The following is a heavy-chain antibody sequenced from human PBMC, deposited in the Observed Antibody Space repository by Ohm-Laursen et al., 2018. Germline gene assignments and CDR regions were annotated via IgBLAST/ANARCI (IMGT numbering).Heavy chain of an antibody. V-gene: IGHV3-21*01. J-gene: IGHJ4*02. CDR3: ADTAY. CDR2: ISTSGSYV. D-gene: IGHD2-21*02. CDR1: GLTLKSYS. Sequence: SLRLSCSASGLTLKSYSMNWVRQAPGKGLEWVSSISTSGSYVSYADSVKGRFTISRDNAKNSMFLQMNSLRAEDAAVYYCADTAYWGQGTLVTVSS.